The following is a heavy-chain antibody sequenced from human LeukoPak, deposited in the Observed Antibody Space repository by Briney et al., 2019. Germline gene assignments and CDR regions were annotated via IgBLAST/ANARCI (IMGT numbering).Heavy chain of an antibody. J-gene: IGHJ4*02. D-gene: IGHD2-15*01. Sequence: ASVKVSCKASGYTFTSYDINWVRQATGQGLEWMGWMNPNSGNTGYAQKFQGRVTMTRNTSISTAYMELSSLRSEDTAVYYCARGVVVVAAFEFDYWGPGTLVTVSS. V-gene: IGHV1-8*01. CDR1: GYTFTSYD. CDR2: MNPNSGNT. CDR3: ARGVVVVAAFEFDY.